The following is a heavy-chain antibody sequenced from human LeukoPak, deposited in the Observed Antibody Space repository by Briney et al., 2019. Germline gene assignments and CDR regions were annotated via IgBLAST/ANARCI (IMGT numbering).Heavy chain of an antibody. CDR2: INPNSGGT. J-gene: IGHJ5*02. D-gene: IGHD3-22*01. CDR3: ARRYYYDSSGYEA. V-gene: IGHV1-2*02. Sequence: ASVKVSCKASGYTFTGYYMHWVRQAPGQGLEWMGWINPNSGGTNYAQKFQGRVTMTRDTSISKAYMELSRLRSDDTAVYYCARRYYYDSSGYEAWGQGTLVTVSS. CDR1: GYTFTGYY.